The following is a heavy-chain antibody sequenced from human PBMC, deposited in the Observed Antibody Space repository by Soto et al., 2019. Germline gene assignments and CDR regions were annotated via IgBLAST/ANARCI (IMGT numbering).Heavy chain of an antibody. CDR2: TSYDGSNK. CDR1: GFTLSSYG. Sequence: VQLVESGGGVVQPGRSLRLSCAASGFTLSSYGMQWVRQAPGKGLEWVAVTSYDGSNKYYADSVKGRFTISRDNSKNTLYLQMNSLRAEDTAVYYCAKAWNIVVVPAALLPYYFDYWGQGTLVTVSS. J-gene: IGHJ4*02. V-gene: IGHV3-30*18. D-gene: IGHD2-2*02. CDR3: AKAWNIVVVPAALLPYYFDY.